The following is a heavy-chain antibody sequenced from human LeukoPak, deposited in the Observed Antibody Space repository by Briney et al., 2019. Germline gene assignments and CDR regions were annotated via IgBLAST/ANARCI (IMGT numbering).Heavy chain of an antibody. CDR1: RFTFNYYY. CDR2: IRNSSRYT. D-gene: IGHD3-10*01. V-gene: IGHV3-11*06. J-gene: IGHJ4*02. Sequence: GRSMRLSCAASRFTFNYYYMSWIRQAARKGLEWVAYIRNSSRYTKYADSMKSIFTISRDNAKNSLYLQMNSQRAEDTAVYYCAREAVYGSGSYYIYWGQGTLVTVSS. CDR3: AREAVYGSGSYYIY.